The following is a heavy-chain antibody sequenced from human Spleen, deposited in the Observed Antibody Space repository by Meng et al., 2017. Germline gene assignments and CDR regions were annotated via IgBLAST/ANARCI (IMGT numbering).Heavy chain of an antibody. CDR1: GFIFTDAW. Sequence: EVQLLESGVGLVKPGGSLRVSCLGSGFIFTDAWMSWVRQVPGTGLEWVGHIRSKRDGGTTDYAAPVKGRFTISRDDSKNTLYLQMNSLEIEDTAVYYCTTNWEYSQGDRWGQGTLVTVSS. D-gene: IGHD7-27*01. CDR3: TTNWEYSQGDR. J-gene: IGHJ5*02. CDR2: IRSKRDGGTT. V-gene: IGHV3-15*01.